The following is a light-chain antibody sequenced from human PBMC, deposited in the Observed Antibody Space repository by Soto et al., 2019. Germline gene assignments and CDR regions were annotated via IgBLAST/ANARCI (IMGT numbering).Light chain of an antibody. J-gene: IGKJ4*01. V-gene: IGKV3-20*01. CDR2: GAS. CDR1: QSVSSSY. CDR3: QRHGSLVLT. Sequence: EIVLTQSPGTLSLSPGERATLSCRASQSVSSSYLAWYQQKPGQAPRLLIYGASSRATGIPDRFSGSGSGTDFTLTIGRLEPEDFAVYYCQRHGSLVLTFGGGNKVEIK.